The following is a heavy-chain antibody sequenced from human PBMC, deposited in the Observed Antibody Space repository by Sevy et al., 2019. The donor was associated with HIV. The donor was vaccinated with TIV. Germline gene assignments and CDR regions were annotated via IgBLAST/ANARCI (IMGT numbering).Heavy chain of an antibody. Sequence: GGSLRLSCAASGFTFSSYSMNWVRQAPGKGLEWISYISSSSNPIYYRDSVKGRFTISRDNAKNSLFLQMNNLRDEDTAVYYCARDHWNDYWGQGTPVTVSS. J-gene: IGHJ4*02. D-gene: IGHD1-1*01. CDR2: ISSSSNPI. V-gene: IGHV3-48*02. CDR3: ARDHWNDY. CDR1: GFTFSSYS.